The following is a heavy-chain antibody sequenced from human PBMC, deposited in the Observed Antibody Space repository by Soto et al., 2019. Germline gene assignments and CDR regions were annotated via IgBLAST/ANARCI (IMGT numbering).Heavy chain of an antibody. CDR1: GFTFSSYG. CDR2: ISYDGSNK. J-gene: IGHJ4*02. Sequence: PGGSLRLSCAASGFTFSSYGMHWVRQAPGKGLEWVAVISYDGSNKYYADSVKGRFTISRDNSKNTLYLQMNSLRAEDTAVYYCAKKYYYYDSSGLDYWGQGTLVTVSS. D-gene: IGHD3-22*01. CDR3: AKKYYYYDSSGLDY. V-gene: IGHV3-30*18.